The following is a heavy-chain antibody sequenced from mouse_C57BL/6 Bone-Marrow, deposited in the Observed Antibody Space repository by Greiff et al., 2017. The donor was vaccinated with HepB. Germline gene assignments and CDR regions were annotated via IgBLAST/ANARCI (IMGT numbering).Heavy chain of an antibody. CDR2: ISDGGSYT. J-gene: IGHJ4*01. CDR3: ARRSNWAMDY. V-gene: IGHV5-4*03. CDR1: GFTFSSYA. Sequence: EVKLQESGGGLVKPGGSLKLSCAASGFTFSSYAMSWVRQTPEKRLEWVATISDGGSYTYYPDNVKGRFTISRDNAKNNLYLQMSHLKSEDTAMYYCARRSNWAMDYWGQGTSVTVSS. D-gene: IGHD2-5*01.